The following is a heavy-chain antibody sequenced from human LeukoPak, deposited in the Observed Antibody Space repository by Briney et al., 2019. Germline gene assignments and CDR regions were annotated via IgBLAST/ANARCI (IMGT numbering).Heavy chain of an antibody. D-gene: IGHD2-2*01. V-gene: IGHV4-39*02. CDR1: GDSISSSTLS. J-gene: IGHJ6*02. CDR2: MDYSGDT. CDR3: ARLPLSTSYYYYGLDV. Sequence: SETLSLTCTVSGDSISSSTLSWGWIRPPPGKGLEWIGSMDYSGDTYDNESLKSRFTISVDTSKNHFSLKLSAVTAADTAVYYCARLPLSTSYYYYGLDVWGLGTAVTVS.